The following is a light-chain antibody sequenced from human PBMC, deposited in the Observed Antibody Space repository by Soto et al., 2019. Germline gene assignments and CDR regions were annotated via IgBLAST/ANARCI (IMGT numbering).Light chain of an antibody. CDR2: DVS. Sequence: QSVLTQPASVSGSPGHSIAISCTGTSSDVGGYSYVSWYQQQPGKAPKLVTSDVSNRPSGVSDRFSGSKSGNTASLTISGLQTEDEVDYYCASYTTSSSHVFGTLTKVTVL. CDR1: SSDVGGYSY. CDR3: ASYTTSSSHV. V-gene: IGLV2-14*01. J-gene: IGLJ1*01.